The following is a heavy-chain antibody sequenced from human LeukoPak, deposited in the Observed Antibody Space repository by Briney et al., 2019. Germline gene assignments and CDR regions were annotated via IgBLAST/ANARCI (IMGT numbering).Heavy chain of an antibody. D-gene: IGHD2-15*01. CDR3: ARVAWEVVVAATGHYYYYMDV. J-gene: IGHJ6*03. Sequence: GASVKVSCKASGYTFTSYGIGWVRQAPGQGLEGMGWISAYNGNTNCAQKLQGRVTMTKDTSTSTAYMELRSLRSDDTAVYYCARVAWEVVVAATGHYYYYMDVWGKGTTVTVSS. CDR2: ISAYNGNT. CDR1: GYTFTSYG. V-gene: IGHV1-18*01.